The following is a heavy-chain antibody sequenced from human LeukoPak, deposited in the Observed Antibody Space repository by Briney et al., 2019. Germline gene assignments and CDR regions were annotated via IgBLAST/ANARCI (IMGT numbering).Heavy chain of an antibody. CDR3: ARDQFGSGRLDY. CDR1: GFSFRSYA. J-gene: IGHJ4*02. CDR2: ISGDGGST. D-gene: IGHD3-10*01. V-gene: IGHV3-23*01. Sequence: PGGSLRLSCAASGFSFRSYAMSWVRQAPGKGLEWVSGISGDGGSTHFADPVQGRFTISRDNSKNTLYLQMNSLRDEDTAVYYCARDQFGSGRLDYWGQGTLVTVSS.